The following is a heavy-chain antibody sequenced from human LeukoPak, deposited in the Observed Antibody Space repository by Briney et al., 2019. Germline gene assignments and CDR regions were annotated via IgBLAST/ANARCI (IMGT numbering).Heavy chain of an antibody. D-gene: IGHD3-10*01. Sequence: GGSLRLSCAASGFTVSSNYMSWDRQAPGKWLEWVSVIYSGGSTYYADSVKGRFTISRDNSKNTLYLQMNSLRAEDTAVYYCARVARRFGELSLAYFDYWGQGTLVTVSS. CDR3: ARVARRFGELSLAYFDY. J-gene: IGHJ4*02. CDR1: GFTVSSNY. CDR2: IYSGGST. V-gene: IGHV3-53*01.